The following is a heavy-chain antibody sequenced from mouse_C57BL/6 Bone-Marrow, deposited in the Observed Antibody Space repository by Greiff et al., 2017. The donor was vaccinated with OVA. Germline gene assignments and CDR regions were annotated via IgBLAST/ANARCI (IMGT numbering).Heavy chain of an antibody. J-gene: IGHJ3*01. V-gene: IGHV1-81*01. D-gene: IGHD1-1*01. CDR3: ANYYYGSSYLFAY. CDR1: GYTFTSYG. CDR2: IYPRSGNT. Sequence: QVQLKQSGAELARPGASVKLSCKASGYTFTSYGISWVKQRTGQGLEWIGEIYPRSGNTYYNEKFKGKATLTADKSSSTAYMELRSLTSEDSAVYCCANYYYGSSYLFAYWGQGTLVTVSA.